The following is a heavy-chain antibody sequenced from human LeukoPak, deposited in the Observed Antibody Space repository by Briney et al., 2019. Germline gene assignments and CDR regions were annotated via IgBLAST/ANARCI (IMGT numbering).Heavy chain of an antibody. Sequence: GGSLRLSCKGSGYSFTSYWIGWVRQMPGKGLEWMGIIYPGDSDTRYSPSFQGQVTISADKSISTAYLQWSSLKASDTAMYYCARAVGATHFDYWGQGTLVTVSS. D-gene: IGHD1-26*01. CDR3: ARAVGATHFDY. J-gene: IGHJ4*02. CDR1: GYSFTSYW. CDR2: IYPGDSDT. V-gene: IGHV5-51*01.